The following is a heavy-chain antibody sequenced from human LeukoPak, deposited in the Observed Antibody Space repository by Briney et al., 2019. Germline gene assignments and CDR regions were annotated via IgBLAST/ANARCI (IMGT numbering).Heavy chain of an antibody. Sequence: GGSLRLSCAASGFTFSSYGMSWVRQAPRKGLEWVSAISGSGGSTYYADSVKGRFTISRDNSKNTLYLQMNSLRAEDTAVYYCAKLPTEYCSSTSCFGPLTYYFDYWGQGTLVTVSS. CDR3: AKLPTEYCSSTSCFGPLTYYFDY. CDR2: ISGSGGST. J-gene: IGHJ4*02. D-gene: IGHD2-2*01. CDR1: GFTFSSYG. V-gene: IGHV3-23*01.